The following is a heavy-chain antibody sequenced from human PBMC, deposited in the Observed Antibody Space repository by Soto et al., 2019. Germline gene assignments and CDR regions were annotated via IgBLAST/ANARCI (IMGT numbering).Heavy chain of an antibody. D-gene: IGHD3-10*02. Sequence: QVQLQESGPGLVKPSQTLSLTCTVSGGSISSGDYYWSWIRQPPGKGLEWIGYIYYSGSTYYNPFLKSRVTISVDTSKTQFSLKLSSVTAADTAVYYCARGSLTMLHYFDYWGQGTLVTVSS. J-gene: IGHJ4*02. CDR2: IYYSGST. V-gene: IGHV4-30-4*01. CDR1: GGSISSGDYY. CDR3: ARGSLTMLHYFDY.